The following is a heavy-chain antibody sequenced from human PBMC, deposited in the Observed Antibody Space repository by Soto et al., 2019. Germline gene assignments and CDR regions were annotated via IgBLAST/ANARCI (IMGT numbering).Heavy chain of an antibody. J-gene: IGHJ2*01. CDR1: GDYITRGDHY. CDR3: ARVQGGVFWAQWFFDL. V-gene: IGHV4-31*03. D-gene: IGHD3-3*01. CDR2: ISHTGKT. Sequence: QVQLQESGPRLVKPSQTLSLSCSVSGDYITRGDHYWSWIRQYPGKGLEWIGYISHTGKTYYSPSLKSRATFSVDTSQNHFSLRLPSVPSADTAVYYCARVQGGVFWAQWFFDLWGRGTLVTVSS.